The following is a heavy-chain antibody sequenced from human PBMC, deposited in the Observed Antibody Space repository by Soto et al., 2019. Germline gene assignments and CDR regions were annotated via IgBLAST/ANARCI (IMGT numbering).Heavy chain of an antibody. D-gene: IGHD5-18*01. CDR3: ARALIQLWPHYYYGMDV. CDR2: IYYSGTT. J-gene: IGHJ6*02. Sequence: SETLSLTCTVSGGSISSGDYYWSWIRQPPGKGLEWIGYIYYSGTTYYNPSLKSRVTISVDTSKNQFSLKVSSVTAADAAVYYCARALIQLWPHYYYGMDVWGQGTTVTVSS. CDR1: GGSISSGDYY. V-gene: IGHV4-30-4*01.